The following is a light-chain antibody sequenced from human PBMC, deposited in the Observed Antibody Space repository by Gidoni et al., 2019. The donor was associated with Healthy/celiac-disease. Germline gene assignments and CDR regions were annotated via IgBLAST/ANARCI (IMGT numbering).Light chain of an antibody. CDR1: SSDVGGYNY. CDR3: SSYTSSSTLVV. J-gene: IGLJ2*01. V-gene: IGLV2-14*01. CDR2: DVS. Sequence: QSALTQPAPLSGSPGQSITSSCTGTSSDVGGYNYVSWYQQHPGKAPKLMIYDVSNRPSGVSNRFSGSKSGNTASLTISGLQAEDEADYYCSSYTSSSTLVVFGGGTKLTVL.